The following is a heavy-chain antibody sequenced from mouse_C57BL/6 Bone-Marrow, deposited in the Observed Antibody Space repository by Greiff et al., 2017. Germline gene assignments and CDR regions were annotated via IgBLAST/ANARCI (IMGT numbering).Heavy chain of an antibody. V-gene: IGHV5-9*01. CDR1: GFTFSSYT. J-gene: IGHJ2*01. Sequence: VKVVESGGGLVKPGGSLKLSCAASGFTFSSYTMSWVRQTPEKRLEWVATISGGGGNTYYPDSVKGRFTISRDNAKNTLYLQMSSLRSEDTALYYCARGYYYGSSRYFDYWGQGTTLTVSS. CDR2: ISGGGGNT. D-gene: IGHD1-1*01. CDR3: ARGYYYGSSRYFDY.